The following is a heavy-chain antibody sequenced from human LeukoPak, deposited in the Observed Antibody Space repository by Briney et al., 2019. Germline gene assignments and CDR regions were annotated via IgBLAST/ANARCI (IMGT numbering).Heavy chain of an antibody. CDR1: GYTFTGYY. D-gene: IGHD4-17*01. J-gene: IGHJ5*02. CDR3: ARSGGYYGEPSNP. CDR2: INPNSGGT. Sequence: ASVKVSCKASGYTFTGYYMHWVRPAPGQGLEWMGRINPNSGGTNYAQKFQGRVTMTRDTSISTAYMELSRLRSDDTAVYYCARSGGYYGEPSNPWGQGTLVTVSS. V-gene: IGHV1-2*06.